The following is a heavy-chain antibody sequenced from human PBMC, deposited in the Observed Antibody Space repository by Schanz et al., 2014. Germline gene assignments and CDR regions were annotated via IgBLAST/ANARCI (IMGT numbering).Heavy chain of an antibody. Sequence: EVQLVESGGGLVKPGGSLRLSCAASGFPFSMAWMTWVRQAPGKGLAWVSAISGSGGSTYYADSVKGRFTISRDNSKNTLYLQMNSLRAEDTAVYYCARPLGPNYYYYGLDVWGQGTTVTVSS. J-gene: IGHJ6*02. CDR3: ARPLGPNYYYYGLDV. CDR2: ISGSGGST. V-gene: IGHV3-23*04. CDR1: GFPFSMAW.